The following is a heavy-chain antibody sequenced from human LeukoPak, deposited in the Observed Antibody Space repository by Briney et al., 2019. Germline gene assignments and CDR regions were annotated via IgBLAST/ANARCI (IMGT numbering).Heavy chain of an antibody. CDR1: GFTFSSYG. J-gene: IGHJ5*02. D-gene: IGHD6-19*01. CDR2: ISYDGSNK. V-gene: IGHV3-30*03. Sequence: PGRSLRLSCAASGFTFSSYGMHWVRQAPGKGLEWVAVISYDGSNKYYADSVKGRFTISRDNSKNTLYLQMNSLRAEDTAVYYCAREGVRYSSGWSNWFDPWGQGTLVTVSS. CDR3: AREGVRYSSGWSNWFDP.